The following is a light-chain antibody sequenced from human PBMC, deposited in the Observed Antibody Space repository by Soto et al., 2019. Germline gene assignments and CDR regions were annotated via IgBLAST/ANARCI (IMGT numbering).Light chain of an antibody. CDR3: FSYSSNSILYV. CDR1: SSDVGGYNY. V-gene: IGLV2-14*01. J-gene: IGLJ1*01. Sequence: QSALTQPASVSGSPGQSITISCTGSSSDVGGYNYVSWYQQHPGKAPKLMIYDVSNRPSGVSNRFSGSKSGNTASLTISGLQAEDEADYSCFSYSSNSILYVFGTGTKVTVL. CDR2: DVS.